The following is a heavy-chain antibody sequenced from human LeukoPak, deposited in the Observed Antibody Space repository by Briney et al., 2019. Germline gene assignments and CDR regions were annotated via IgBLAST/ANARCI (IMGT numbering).Heavy chain of an antibody. CDR2: IYSGGIT. J-gene: IGHJ4*02. CDR1: GFTVSSNS. CDR3: ARRAGEYSHPYDY. V-gene: IGHV3-53*01. Sequence: PGGSLRLSCTVSGFTVSSNSWSWVRQAPGKGLEWVSFIYSGGITHYSDSVKGRFTLSRDNSKNTLYLQMNSLRAEDTAIYYCARRAGEYSHPYDYWGQGTLVTVSS. D-gene: IGHD2-15*01.